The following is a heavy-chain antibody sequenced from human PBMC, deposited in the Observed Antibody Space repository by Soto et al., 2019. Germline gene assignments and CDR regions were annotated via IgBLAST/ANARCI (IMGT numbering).Heavy chain of an antibody. CDR1: GFTFSSYS. V-gene: IGHV3-48*02. CDR2: ISSSSSTI. CDR3: ARDDYDYGDTPYYYYGMDV. Sequence: EVQLVESGGGLVQPGGSLRLSCAASGFTFSSYSMNWVRQAPGKGLEWVSYISSSSSTIYYADSVKGRFTISRDNAKNSLYLQMNSLRDEDTAVYYCARDDYDYGDTPYYYYGMDVWGQGTTVTVSS. J-gene: IGHJ6*02. D-gene: IGHD4-17*01.